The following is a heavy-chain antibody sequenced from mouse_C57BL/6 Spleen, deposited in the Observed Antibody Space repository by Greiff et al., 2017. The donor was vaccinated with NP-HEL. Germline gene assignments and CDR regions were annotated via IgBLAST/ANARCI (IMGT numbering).Heavy chain of an antibody. CDR2: IHPNSGST. CDR3: ARGISIYSDSGYFDY. V-gene: IGHV1-64*01. J-gene: IGHJ2*01. Sequence: QVQLQQPGAELVKPGASVKLSCKASGYTFTSYWMHWVKQRPGQGLEWIGMIHPNSGSTNYNEKFKSKATLTVDKSSSTAYMQLSSLTSEDSAVYYCARGISIYSDSGYFDYWGQGTTLTVSS. D-gene: IGHD1-1*01. CDR1: GYTFTSYW.